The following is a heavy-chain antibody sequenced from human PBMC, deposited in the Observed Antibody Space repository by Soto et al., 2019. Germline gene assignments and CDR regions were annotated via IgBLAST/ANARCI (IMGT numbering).Heavy chain of an antibody. D-gene: IGHD4-17*01. V-gene: IGHV4-4*02. Sequence: QVQLQESGPGLVKPSGTLSLTCAVSGGSISSSNWWSWVRQPPGKGLEWIGEIYHSGSTNYNPSLKSRVTISVDKSKNQFSLKLSSVTAADTAVYYCAREKIRRDYGDYEWGNFDYWGQGTLVTVSS. CDR1: GGSISSSNW. CDR3: AREKIRRDYGDYEWGNFDY. J-gene: IGHJ4*02. CDR2: IYHSGST.